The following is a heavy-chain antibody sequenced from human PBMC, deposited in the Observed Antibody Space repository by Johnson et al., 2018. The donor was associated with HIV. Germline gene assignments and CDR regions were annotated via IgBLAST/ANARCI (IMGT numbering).Heavy chain of an antibody. CDR3: ASGDREIGFAGVIAPGAFDI. D-gene: IGHD3-16*02. Sequence: VQLVESGGGVVRPGGSLRLSCAASGFSFDDYGMSWVRQAPGKGLEWVAGINWNGGSTGYADSVKGRFTISSDNTNNFLYLQMNSLRAEETAVYYWASGDREIGFAGVIAPGAFDIWGQGTMVSVSS. V-gene: IGHV3-20*04. CDR1: GFSFDDYG. J-gene: IGHJ3*02. CDR2: INWNGGST.